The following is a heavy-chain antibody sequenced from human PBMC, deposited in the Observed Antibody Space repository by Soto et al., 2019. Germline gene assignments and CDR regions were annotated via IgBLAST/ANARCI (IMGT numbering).Heavy chain of an antibody. CDR1: GGTFSSYT. CDR3: ARGMSGTTPGAFDI. J-gene: IGHJ3*02. D-gene: IGHD4-17*01. V-gene: IGHV1-69*02. CDR2: IIPILGIA. Sequence: SVTVSCQASGGTFSSYTISWVRQAPGQGLEWMGRIIPILGIANYAQKFQGRVTITADKSTSTAYMELSSLRSEDTAVYYCARGMSGTTPGAFDIWGQGTMVTVSS.